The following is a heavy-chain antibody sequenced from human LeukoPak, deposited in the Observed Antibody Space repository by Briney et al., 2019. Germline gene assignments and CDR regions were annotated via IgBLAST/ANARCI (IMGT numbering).Heavy chain of an antibody. J-gene: IGHJ4*02. CDR3: TKWQYYHDTCPYSH. V-gene: IGHV3-21*01. D-gene: IGHD3-22*01. Sequence: GGSLRLSCAASGFTFSSYTVSWVRQAPGRGLEWVSTISSSSVYIYYADSVKGRFTISRDNATNSLYLQMNSLRAEDSAVYYCTKWQYYHDTCPYSHWGQGTLVTVSS. CDR2: ISSSSVYI. CDR1: GFTFSSYT.